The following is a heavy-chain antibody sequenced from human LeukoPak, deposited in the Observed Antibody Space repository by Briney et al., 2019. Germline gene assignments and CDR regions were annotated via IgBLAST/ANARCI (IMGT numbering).Heavy chain of an antibody. V-gene: IGHV3-30*01. CDR2: ISGDGSHG. Sequence: GGSLRLSCAASGFTFSGYSMHWVRQAPGKGLEWVAVISGDGSHGVSADSVEGRFTISRDNSQSTLYLQMNRVRFEDTAVYYCTRDLKVGSNYWGQGILVTVSS. CDR3: TRDLKVGSNY. J-gene: IGHJ4*02. D-gene: IGHD1-26*01. CDR1: GFTFSGYS.